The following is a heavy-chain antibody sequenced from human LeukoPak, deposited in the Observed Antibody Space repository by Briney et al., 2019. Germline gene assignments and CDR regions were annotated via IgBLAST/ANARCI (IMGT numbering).Heavy chain of an antibody. CDR3: AKAWRVAGGRYYFDY. J-gene: IGHJ4*02. CDR2: ISASGGST. Sequence: GGSLRLSCEASGFTFSSYAMSWVRQAPGKGLEWVSAISASGGSTYYADSVKGRFTISRDNSKNTLYLQMNSLRAEDTALYYCAKAWRVAGGRYYFDYWGQGTLVTVSS. D-gene: IGHD6-13*01. CDR1: GFTFSSYA. V-gene: IGHV3-23*01.